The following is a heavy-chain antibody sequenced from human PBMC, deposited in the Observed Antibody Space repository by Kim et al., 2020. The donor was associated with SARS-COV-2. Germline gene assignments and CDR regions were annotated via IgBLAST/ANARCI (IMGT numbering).Heavy chain of an antibody. CDR2: IYPGDSDT. D-gene: IGHD6-13*01. CDR1: GYSFTSYW. CDR3: ARFVIAAAGTGWFDP. Sequence: GESLKISCKGSGYSFTSYWIGWVRQMPGKGLEWMGIIYPGDSDTRYSPSFQGQVTISADKSISTAYLQWSSLKASDTAMYYCARFVIAAAGTGWFDPWGQGTLVTVSS. V-gene: IGHV5-51*01. J-gene: IGHJ5*02.